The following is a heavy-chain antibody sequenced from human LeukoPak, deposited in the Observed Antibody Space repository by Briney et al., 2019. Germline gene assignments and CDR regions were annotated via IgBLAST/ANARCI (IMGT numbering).Heavy chain of an antibody. D-gene: IGHD1-7*01. V-gene: IGHV3-30*02. Sequence: GGSLRLSRAASGFTVSSNYMSWVRQAPGKGLEWVAYTRYDGGQKYYADSVRGRFTISRDNSKNTLYLQMDSLRAEDTAVYYCAKVSPGRTGTTVGFDYWGQGTLVTVSS. J-gene: IGHJ4*02. CDR1: GFTVSSNY. CDR3: AKVSPGRTGTTVGFDY. CDR2: TRYDGGQK.